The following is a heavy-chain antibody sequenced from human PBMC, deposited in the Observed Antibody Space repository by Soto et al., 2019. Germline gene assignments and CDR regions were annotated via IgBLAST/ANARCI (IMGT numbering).Heavy chain of an antibody. CDR2: IFSNDEK. D-gene: IGHD3-3*01. CDR1: GFSLSNARMG. Sequence: QVTLKESGPVLVKPTETLTLTCTVSGFSLSNARMGVSWIRQPPGKALEWLAHIFSNDEKSYSTSLKSRLTISKDTSKSHVVLTMTNIDPVDTATYYCARIIVAKAYYDFWSGYSYHFDYWGQGTLVTVSS. V-gene: IGHV2-26*01. CDR3: ARIIVAKAYYDFWSGYSYHFDY. J-gene: IGHJ4*02.